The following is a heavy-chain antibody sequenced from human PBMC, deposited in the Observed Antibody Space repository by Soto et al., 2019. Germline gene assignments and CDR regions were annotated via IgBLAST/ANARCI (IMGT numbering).Heavy chain of an antibody. CDR2: IYPGDSDT. CDR1: GYSFTTYW. CDR3: ARHSTSAPRDY. D-gene: IGHD3-10*01. Sequence: ESLKISCKGSGYSFTTYWIAWVRQIPGKGLEWVGIIYPGDSDTRYSPSFEGHVTISVDKSISTAFLQWNSLKASDNAIYYCARHSTSAPRDYWGQGTMVTVYS. V-gene: IGHV5-51*01. J-gene: IGHJ4*01.